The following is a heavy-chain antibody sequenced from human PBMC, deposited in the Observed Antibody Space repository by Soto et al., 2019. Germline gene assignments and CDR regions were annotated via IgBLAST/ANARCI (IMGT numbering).Heavy chain of an antibody. Sequence: PSETLSLTCTISGSSISSGDYYWSWIRQPPGKGLEWIGYIYYSGSAYYKPSLKSRVTISVDTSKNQFSLKLSSVTAADTAVYYCARDRSGYLKSYYYGLDVWGQGTTVTVSS. CDR1: GSSISSGDYY. CDR2: IYYSGSA. J-gene: IGHJ6*02. D-gene: IGHD3-3*01. CDR3: ARDRSGYLKSYYYGLDV. V-gene: IGHV4-30-4*01.